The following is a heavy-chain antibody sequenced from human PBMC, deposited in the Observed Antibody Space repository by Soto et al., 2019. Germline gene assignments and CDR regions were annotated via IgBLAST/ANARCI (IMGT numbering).Heavy chain of an antibody. CDR3: AHMSGYYYGSGSLDY. J-gene: IGHJ4*02. Sequence: QITLKESGPTLVKPTQTLTLTCTFSGFSLSTSGVGVGWIRQPPGKALEWLALIYWDDDKRYSPSLKSRLTITKDTSKNQVVLTMTTMDPVDTATYYCAHMSGYYYGSGSLDYWGQGTLVTVSS. CDR1: GFSLSTSGVG. V-gene: IGHV2-5*02. CDR2: IYWDDDK. D-gene: IGHD3-10*01.